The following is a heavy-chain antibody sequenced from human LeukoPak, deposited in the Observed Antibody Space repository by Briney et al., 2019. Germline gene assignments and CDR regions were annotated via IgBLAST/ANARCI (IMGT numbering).Heavy chain of an antibody. CDR1: GGTFSSYA. Sequence: ASVTVSYKASGGTFSSYAISWVRQAPGQGLEWMGWISAYNGNTNYAQKLQGRVTITTDTSTSTAYMELRSLRSDDTAVYYCARDSPFSPRLQTIDYWGQGTLVTVSS. J-gene: IGHJ4*02. D-gene: IGHD2-21*02. CDR2: ISAYNGNT. V-gene: IGHV1-18*01. CDR3: ARDSPFSPRLQTIDY.